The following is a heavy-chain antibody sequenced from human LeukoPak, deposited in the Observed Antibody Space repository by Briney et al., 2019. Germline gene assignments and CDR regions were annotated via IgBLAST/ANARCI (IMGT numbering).Heavy chain of an antibody. J-gene: IGHJ5*01. D-gene: IGHD1-26*01. Sequence: VASVKVSCKASGYTFTNYDINWVRQATGQGLEWMGWMNPNSGDTGYAENFQGRVTMTRDTSTSTAYMELTSLTSDDTAMFYCARTGMGGNVWIGSWGQGTLVTVSS. CDR3: ARTGMGGNVWIGS. CDR2: MNPNSGDT. V-gene: IGHV1-8*01. CDR1: GYTFTNYD.